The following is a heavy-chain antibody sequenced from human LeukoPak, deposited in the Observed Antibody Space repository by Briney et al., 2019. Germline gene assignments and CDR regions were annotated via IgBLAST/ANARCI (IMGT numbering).Heavy chain of an antibody. CDR3: AKAGLVRGGALDS. CDR1: GFSFSNYG. CDR2: ITGSGDGT. V-gene: IGHV3-23*01. D-gene: IGHD4/OR15-4a*01. Sequence: GGSLRLSCAASGFSFSNYGMHWVRQAPGKGLEWVSSITGSGDGTSAADSVKGRFTISRDNSKNTLYLQMNSLRVEDTAVYYCAKAGLVRGGALDSWGQGTLVTVSS. J-gene: IGHJ4*02.